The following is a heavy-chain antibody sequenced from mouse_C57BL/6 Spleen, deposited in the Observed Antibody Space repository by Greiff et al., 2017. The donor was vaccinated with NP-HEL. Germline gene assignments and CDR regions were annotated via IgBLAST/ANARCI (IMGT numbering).Heavy chain of an antibody. V-gene: IGHV1-18*01. D-gene: IGHD1-1*01. CDR1: GYTFTDYN. CDR3: AREEGGPYYYGSSYGFAY. CDR2: INPNNGGT. Sequence: VQLQQSGPELVKPGASVKIPCKASGYTFTDYNMDWVKQSHGKSLEWIGDINPNNGGTIYNQKFKGKATLTVDKSSSTAYMELRSLTSEDTAVYYCAREEGGPYYYGSSYGFAYWGQGTLVTVSA. J-gene: IGHJ3*01.